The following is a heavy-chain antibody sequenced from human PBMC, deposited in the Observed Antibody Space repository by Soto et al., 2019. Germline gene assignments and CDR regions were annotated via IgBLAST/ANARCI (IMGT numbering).Heavy chain of an antibody. Sequence: QVQLVQSGAEVKEPGSSVKVSCKAYGGTFRNYDINWVRQAPGQGLEWMGSRVPIFGIPNYAQKFQGRVTITADESTSNAYMQLSRLRSEDTAVYYCARDDGRYCITNSCHFYYGMDVWGQGTTVTVSS. CDR3: ARDDGRYCITNSCHFYYGMDV. D-gene: IGHD2-2*01. CDR1: GGTFRNYD. CDR2: RVPIFGIP. J-gene: IGHJ6*02. V-gene: IGHV1-69*15.